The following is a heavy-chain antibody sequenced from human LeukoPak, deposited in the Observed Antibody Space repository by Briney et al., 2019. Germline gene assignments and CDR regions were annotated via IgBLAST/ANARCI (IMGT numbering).Heavy chain of an antibody. CDR2: IRGSGGGT. J-gene: IGHJ4*02. CDR3: AKAGIGVVGYFDY. Sequence: GGSLRLSCAASGFTFSSYAMSWVRQPPGKGLEWVSAIRGSGGGTYYADSVKGRFTISRDDSKNTLYLQMNSLRDEDTALYYRAKAGIGVVGYFDYWGQGTLVTVSS. D-gene: IGHD6-19*01. V-gene: IGHV3-23*01. CDR1: GFTFSSYA.